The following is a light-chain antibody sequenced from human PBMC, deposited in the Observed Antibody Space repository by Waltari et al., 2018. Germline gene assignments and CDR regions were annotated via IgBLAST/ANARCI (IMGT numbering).Light chain of an antibody. CDR2: KAS. Sequence: DIQMTQSPSTLSASVGGRVPITCRASQSISSWLAWYQQKPGKAPKLLIYKASSLESGVPSRFSGSGSGTEFTLTISSLQPDDFATYYCQQYNSYSRTFGQGTKVEIK. CDR3: QQYNSYSRT. V-gene: IGKV1-5*03. CDR1: QSISSW. J-gene: IGKJ1*01.